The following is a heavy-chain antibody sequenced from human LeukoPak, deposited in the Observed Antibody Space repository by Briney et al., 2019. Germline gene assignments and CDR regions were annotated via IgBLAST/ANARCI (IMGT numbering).Heavy chain of an antibody. D-gene: IGHD6-6*01. V-gene: IGHV3-48*03. Sequence: PGGSLRLSCAASGFTFSSYEMNWVRQAPGKGLEWVSYISTSGSTKYYADSVKGRFTISRDNAQNSLFLQMNSLRGEDTAVYYCARGGAARPDYWGQGTLVTVSS. CDR3: ARGGAARPDY. CDR2: ISTSGSTK. CDR1: GFTFSSYE. J-gene: IGHJ4*02.